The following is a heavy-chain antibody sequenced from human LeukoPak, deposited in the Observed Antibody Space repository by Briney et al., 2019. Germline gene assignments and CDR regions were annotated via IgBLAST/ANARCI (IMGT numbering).Heavy chain of an antibody. CDR3: VRDLGVDTSMIFFDY. CDR1: GYTSTSFG. Sequence: ASVTVSCKASGYTSTSFGISWVRQAPGQGGEWMGWISAYNGNTNYVQKFQGRVIMTTDTFTSTAYMELRSLRSDDTAVFYCVRDLGVDTSMIFFDYWGQGTLVTVSS. V-gene: IGHV1-18*01. CDR2: ISAYNGNT. D-gene: IGHD5-18*01. J-gene: IGHJ4*02.